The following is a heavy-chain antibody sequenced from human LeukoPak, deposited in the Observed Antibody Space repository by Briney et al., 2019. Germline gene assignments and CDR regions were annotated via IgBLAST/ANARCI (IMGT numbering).Heavy chain of an antibody. D-gene: IGHD4-17*01. CDR1: GYTFTSYG. CDR2: ISAYNGNT. Sequence: ASVKVSCKASGYTFTSYGISWVRQAPGQGLEWMGWISAYNGNTNYAQKLQGRVTMTTDTSTSTAYMELRSLRSDDTAVYYCARGASDGDPRGFDWFDPWGQGTLVTVSS. J-gene: IGHJ5*02. V-gene: IGHV1-18*01. CDR3: ARGASDGDPRGFDWFDP.